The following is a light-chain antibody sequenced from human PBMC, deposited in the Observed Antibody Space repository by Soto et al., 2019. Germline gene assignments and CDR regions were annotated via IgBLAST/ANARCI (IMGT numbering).Light chain of an antibody. Sequence: EIVLTQSPGTLSLSPGERATLSCRASQSVGSNYLAWYQQNPGQPPRLLISDASTGASGIPPRFSGSGSGTEFTLTIDRLQSADFAVYYCQQYDRWPVTFGGGTKVDIK. CDR2: DAS. J-gene: IGKJ4*01. CDR3: QQYDRWPVT. CDR1: QSVGSN. V-gene: IGKV3-15*01.